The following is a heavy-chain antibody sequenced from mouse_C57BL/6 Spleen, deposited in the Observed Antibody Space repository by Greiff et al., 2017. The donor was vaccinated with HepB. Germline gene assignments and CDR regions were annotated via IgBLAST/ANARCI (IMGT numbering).Heavy chain of an antibody. Sequence: QVQLQQSGPELVKPGASVKISCKASGYAFSSSWMNWVKQRPGKGLEWIGRIYPGDGDTNYNGKFKGKATLTADKSSSTAYMQLSSLTSEDSAVYFCARYHLGYFDYWGQGTTLTVSS. CDR3: ARYHLGYFDY. CDR2: IYPGDGDT. CDR1: GYAFSSSW. V-gene: IGHV1-82*01. J-gene: IGHJ2*01.